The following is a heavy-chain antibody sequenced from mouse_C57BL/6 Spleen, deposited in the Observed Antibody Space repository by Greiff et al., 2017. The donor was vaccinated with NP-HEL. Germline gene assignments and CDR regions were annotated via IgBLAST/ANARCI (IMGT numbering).Heavy chain of an antibody. Sequence: VKLQQPGAELVKPGASVKLSCKASGYTFTSYWMHWVKQRPGQGLEWIGMIHPNSGSTNYNEKFKSKATLTVDKSASTAYMQLSSLTSEDSAVYYCARIAISGNPFAYWGQGTLVTVSA. CDR2: IHPNSGST. V-gene: IGHV1-64*01. J-gene: IGHJ3*01. D-gene: IGHD2-1*01. CDR1: GYTFTSYW. CDR3: ARIAISGNPFAY.